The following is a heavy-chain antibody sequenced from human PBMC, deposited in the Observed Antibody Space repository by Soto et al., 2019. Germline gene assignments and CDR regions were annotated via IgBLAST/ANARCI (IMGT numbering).Heavy chain of an antibody. Sequence: PGGSLRLSCGGSVFSFDDYTMHWVRQAPGKGPEWVASLSWNSGFSGYADSVKGRFTISRDNAQSSVNTQMNNLRTEDTALYYCAKGRGTIVVTDAYDIWGQGTM. D-gene: IGHD3-22*01. CDR1: VFSFDDYT. CDR2: LSWNSGFS. V-gene: IGHV3-9*01. J-gene: IGHJ3*02. CDR3: AKGRGTIVVTDAYDI.